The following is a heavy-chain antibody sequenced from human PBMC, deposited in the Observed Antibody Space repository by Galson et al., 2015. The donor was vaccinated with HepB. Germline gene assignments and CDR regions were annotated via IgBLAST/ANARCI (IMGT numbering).Heavy chain of an antibody. CDR2: INSSPTI. CDR3: ARVHNGHSGGDF. V-gene: IGHV3-69-1*01. CDR1: GFTSNDYP. D-gene: IGHD2-8*02. J-gene: IGHJ4*02. Sequence: SLRLSCAASGFTSNDYPMIWVRQAPGKGLEWLSYINSSPTIIDADSVKGRFTISRDTAKSSVYLQMNSLRDEDTAMYYCARVHNGHSGGDFWGQGTLVTVSS.